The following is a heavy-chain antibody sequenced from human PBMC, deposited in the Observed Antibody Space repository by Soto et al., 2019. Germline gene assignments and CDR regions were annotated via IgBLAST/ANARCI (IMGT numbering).Heavy chain of an antibody. CDR1: GFIVSRSH. D-gene: IGHD7-27*01. V-gene: IGHV3-53*01. Sequence: EVQLVESGGGLTQPGGSLRLSCVVSGFIVSRSHMMWVRQAPGKGLEGVSVIYNHGQINYVDPVKGRFTIARDNSKNTIYLQMNSLKVEDTAVSYCVRVTGAERHWGQGALVTVSS. CDR3: VRVTGAERH. CDR2: IYNHGQI. J-gene: IGHJ4*02.